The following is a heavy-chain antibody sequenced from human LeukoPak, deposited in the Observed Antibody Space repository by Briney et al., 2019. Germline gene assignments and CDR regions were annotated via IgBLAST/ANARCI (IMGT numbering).Heavy chain of an antibody. CDR2: INTTTGTP. Sequence: ASVKVSCTASVYTFTTYAMNWVRQAPGQGLEWLGWINTTTGTPSYAQGFTGRFVFSLDTSGSTAYLQISSLKAEDTAVYYCARGEIGDPLRGDYWGQGTLVTVSS. J-gene: IGHJ4*02. V-gene: IGHV7-4-1*02. CDR3: ARGEIGDPLRGDY. D-gene: IGHD3-16*01. CDR1: VYTFTTYA.